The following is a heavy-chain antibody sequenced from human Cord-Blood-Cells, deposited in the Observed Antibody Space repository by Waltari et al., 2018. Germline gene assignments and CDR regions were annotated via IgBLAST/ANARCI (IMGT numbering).Heavy chain of an antibody. Sequence: QVQLVESGGGVVQPGRSLRLSCAASGFTFSSYGMHWVRQAPGKGLGWVAVISFDGSNKYYADAVKGRFTISRDNSKNTLYLQMNSLRAEDTAVYYCAKDRYYDSSGYLGDPWGQGTLVTVSS. CDR3: AKDRYYDSSGYLGDP. CDR1: GFTFSSYG. V-gene: IGHV3-30*18. J-gene: IGHJ5*02. CDR2: ISFDGSNK. D-gene: IGHD3-22*01.